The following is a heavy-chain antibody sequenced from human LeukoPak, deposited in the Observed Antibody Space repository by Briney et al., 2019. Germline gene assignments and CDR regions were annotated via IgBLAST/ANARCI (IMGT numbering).Heavy chain of an antibody. V-gene: IGHV1-8*01. J-gene: IGHJ4*02. CDR3: ARGRTRYSGYDYAY. CDR1: GYTFTSYD. D-gene: IGHD5-12*01. Sequence: ASVKVSRKASGYTFTSYDINWARQATGQGLEWMGWMNPNSGNTGYAQKFQGRVTMTRNTSISTAYMELSSLRSEDTAVYYCARGRTRYSGYDYAYWGQGTLVTVSS. CDR2: MNPNSGNT.